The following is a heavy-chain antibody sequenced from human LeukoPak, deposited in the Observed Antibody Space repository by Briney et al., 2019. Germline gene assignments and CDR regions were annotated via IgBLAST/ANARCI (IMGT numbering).Heavy chain of an antibody. J-gene: IGHJ3*02. CDR3: ASRTTADAFDI. V-gene: IGHV4-59*01. Sequence: PSETLSLTCTLSVGSISIYYWCWIPHPPGKGLEWIGYIFDGGSTNYNPSLKSRVTISVDTSKIQFSRKVSSVTAADTAVYYCASRTTADAFDIWGQGTMVTVSS. D-gene: IGHD2/OR15-2a*01. CDR2: IFDGGST. CDR1: VGSISIYY.